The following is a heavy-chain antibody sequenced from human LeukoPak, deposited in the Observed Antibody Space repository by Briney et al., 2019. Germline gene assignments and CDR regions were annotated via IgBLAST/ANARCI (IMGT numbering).Heavy chain of an antibody. CDR3: AIYIRNGHYYNDG. D-gene: IGHD1-1*01. Sequence: SETLSLTCSVSGGSFDSKYWSWIRQPPGKGLEWIGYIYTGGSTKFNPSFRSRGVMSITTTKNQFLLKVYSVTAADAAAYYCAIYIRNGHYYNDGWGKGTTVIVSS. CDR2: IYTGGST. CDR1: GGSFDSKY. J-gene: IGHJ6*03. V-gene: IGHV4-4*09.